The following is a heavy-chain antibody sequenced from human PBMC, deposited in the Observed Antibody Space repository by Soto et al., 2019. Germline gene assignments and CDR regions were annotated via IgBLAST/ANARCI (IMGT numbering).Heavy chain of an antibody. CDR3: AREGGYSYGLPAHFDY. CDR1: GGSISSYY. J-gene: IGHJ4*02. V-gene: IGHV4-59*01. Sequence: SETLSLTCTVSGGSISSYYWSWIRQPPGKGLEWIGYIYYNGSTNYNPSLKSRVTISVDTSKNQFSLKLSSVTVADTAVYYCAREGGYSYGLPAHFDYWGQGTLVTVSS. D-gene: IGHD5-18*01. CDR2: IYYNGST.